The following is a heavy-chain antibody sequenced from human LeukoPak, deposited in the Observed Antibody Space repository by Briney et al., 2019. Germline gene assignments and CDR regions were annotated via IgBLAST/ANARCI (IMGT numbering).Heavy chain of an antibody. CDR1: GFTFSSYA. CDR2: ISGSGGST. J-gene: IGHJ6*02. Sequence: GGSLRLSCAASGFTFSSYAMSWVRQAPGKGLEWVSAISGSGGSTYYADSVKGRFTISRDNSKNTLYLQMNSLGAEDTAVYYCAKDIGGSIAAALYYYYYYGMDVWGQGTTVTVSS. V-gene: IGHV3-23*01. CDR3: AKDIGGSIAAALYYYYYYGMDV. D-gene: IGHD6-13*01.